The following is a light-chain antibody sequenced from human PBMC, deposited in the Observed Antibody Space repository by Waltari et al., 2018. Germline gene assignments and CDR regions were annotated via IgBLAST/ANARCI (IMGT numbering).Light chain of an antibody. J-gene: IGLJ1*01. CDR2: SDS. Sequence: SYVLTQPPSVSVAPGESARITCGGNNIGTKSVHWYQQKPGQAPVLVIYSDSDRPSGIPGRFPGANSGNTATLTISRGEAGDEADYYCQVWEISRDHYVFGSGTEVTVL. V-gene: IGLV3-21*01. CDR3: QVWEISRDHYV. CDR1: NIGTKS.